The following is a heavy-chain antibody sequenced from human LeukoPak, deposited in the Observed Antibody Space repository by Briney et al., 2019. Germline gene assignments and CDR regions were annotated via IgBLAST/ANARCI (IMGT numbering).Heavy chain of an antibody. D-gene: IGHD3-10*01. CDR3: AREPHGSGTFDY. CDR2: IYYSGST. J-gene: IGHJ4*02. CDR1: GGSISSYY. Sequence: SETLSLTCTVSGGSISSYYWSWIRQPPGKGLEWIGYIYYSGSTNYNPSLKSRVTISVDTSKNQFSLKLSSVTAADTAEYYCAREPHGSGTFDYWGQGTLVTVSA. V-gene: IGHV4-59*01.